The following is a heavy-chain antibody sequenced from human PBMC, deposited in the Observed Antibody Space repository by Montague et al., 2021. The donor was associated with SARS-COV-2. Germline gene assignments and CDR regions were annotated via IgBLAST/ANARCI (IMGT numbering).Heavy chain of an antibody. D-gene: IGHD3-16*01. J-gene: IGHJ3*02. Sequence: SLRLSCAASGFTFSSYSMHWVRQAPGKGLEWVAVISYDGGNKYYADSVKGRFTISRDNTKNTLYLQMNSLRAEDTAVYYCARDQGGAFDIWGQGTMVTVSS. V-gene: IGHV3-30*04. CDR1: GFTFSSYS. CDR3: ARDQGGAFDI. CDR2: ISYDGGNK.